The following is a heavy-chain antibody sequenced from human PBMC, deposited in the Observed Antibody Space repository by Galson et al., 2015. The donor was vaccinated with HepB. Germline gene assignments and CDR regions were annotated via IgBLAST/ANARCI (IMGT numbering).Heavy chain of an antibody. D-gene: IGHD3-22*01. CDR1: GFTFSVSA. CDR2: IGSESYNYAT. V-gene: IGHV3-73*01. CDR3: LRMGDLSGYSSC. J-gene: IGHJ4*02. Sequence: SLRLYCAGSGFTFSVSAMHCVRQASGKGLEWVGRIGSESYNYATAYTASVKGRFTISRDDSKNTAFLQMNSLRTEDTAVYYCLRMGDLSGYSSCWGQGTLVTVSS.